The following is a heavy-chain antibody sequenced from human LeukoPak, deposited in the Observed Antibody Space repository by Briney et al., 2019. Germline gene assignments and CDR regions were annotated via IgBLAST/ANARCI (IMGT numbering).Heavy chain of an antibody. J-gene: IGHJ4*02. CDR1: GVSIGSNSYY. Sequence: PSETLSLTCTVSGVSIGSNSYYWGWIRQPPGKGLEWIGSIYYSGSTYYSPSLKSRVTISVDRSKNQFSLKLSSVTAADTAVYYCARGVGATVSIFDYWAREPWSPSPQ. V-gene: IGHV4-39*07. D-gene: IGHD1-26*01. CDR3: ARGVGATVSIFDY. CDR2: IYYSGST.